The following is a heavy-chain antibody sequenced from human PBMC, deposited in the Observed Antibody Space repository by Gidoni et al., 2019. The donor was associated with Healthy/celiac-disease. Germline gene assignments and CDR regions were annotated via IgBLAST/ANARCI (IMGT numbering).Heavy chain of an antibody. Sequence: VQLVESGAGLVQPGRSLRLSCSASGFTFSSYAMHWVRQAPGKGLEWVEVISYDGSNKYYADSVKGRLTISRDNSKNTMYLKMNSVRAEDTAVYYCAREPGGDFWSGFFDYWGQGTLVTVSS. J-gene: IGHJ4*02. D-gene: IGHD3-3*01. V-gene: IGHV3-30-3*01. CDR2: ISYDGSNK. CDR3: AREPGGDFWSGFFDY. CDR1: GFTFSSYA.